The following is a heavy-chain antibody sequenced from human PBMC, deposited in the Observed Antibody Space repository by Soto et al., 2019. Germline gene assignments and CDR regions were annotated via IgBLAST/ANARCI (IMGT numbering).Heavy chain of an antibody. CDR2: INPDSGGT. J-gene: IGHJ3*02. D-gene: IGHD1-1*01. Sequence: GASVKVSCKASGFTFTDYYIHWVRQAPGQGLQWMGLINPDSGGTRYAQNYQDWVTMTRDTSINTAYMELKRLRFNDTAVYYCARDLTGTGYDAFDIWGQGTMVTVSS. V-gene: IGHV1-2*04. CDR3: ARDLTGTGYDAFDI. CDR1: GFTFTDYY.